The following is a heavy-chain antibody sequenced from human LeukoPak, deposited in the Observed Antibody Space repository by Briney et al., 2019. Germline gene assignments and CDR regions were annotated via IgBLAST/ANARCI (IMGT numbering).Heavy chain of an antibody. D-gene: IGHD1-7*01. CDR2: IYTSGST. J-gene: IGHJ3*02. CDR3: ASSIYNWNYRTYAFDI. CDR1: GGSISSYY. V-gene: IGHV4-4*08. Sequence: PSETLSLTCTVSGGSISSYYWSWIRQPPGKGLEWIGRIYTSGSTNYNPSLKSRVTISVDTSKNQFSLKLSSVTAADTAVYYCASSIYNWNYRTYAFDIWGQGTMVTVSS.